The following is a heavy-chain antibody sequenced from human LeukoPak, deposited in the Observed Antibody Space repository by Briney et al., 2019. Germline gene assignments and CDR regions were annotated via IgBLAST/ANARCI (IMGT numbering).Heavy chain of an antibody. CDR3: ARVLTRYSSGWYYFDY. D-gene: IGHD6-19*01. V-gene: IGHV1-69*05. CDR2: IIPIFGTA. CDR1: GGTFSSYA. J-gene: IGHJ4*02. Sequence: SVKVSCKASGGTFSSYAISWVRQAPGRGLEWMGGIIPIFGTANYAQKFQGRVTMTTDTSTSTAYMELRSLRSDDTAVYYCARVLTRYSSGWYYFDYWGQGTLVTVSS.